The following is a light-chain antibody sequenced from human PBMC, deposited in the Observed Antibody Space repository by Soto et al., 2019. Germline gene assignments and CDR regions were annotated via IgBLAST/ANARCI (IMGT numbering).Light chain of an antibody. CDR3: SSYTSSSTL. CDR2: EVS. Sequence: QSALTQPASVSGSPGRSITRSGTGTSSDVGSYNYVSWYQQHPGKAPKLMIYEVSDRPSGISSRFSGSKSGNTASLTISGLQTEDEADYYCSSYTSSSTLFGTGTKVTVL. J-gene: IGLJ1*01. CDR1: SSDVGSYNY. V-gene: IGLV2-14*01.